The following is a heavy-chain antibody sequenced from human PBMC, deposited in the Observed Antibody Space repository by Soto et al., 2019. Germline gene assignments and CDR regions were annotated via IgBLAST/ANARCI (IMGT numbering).Heavy chain of an antibody. J-gene: IGHJ4*02. V-gene: IGHV1-18*01. CDR3: ARDHVVVPAAMGSPSSHIDY. CDR2: ISAYNGNT. D-gene: IGHD2-2*01. CDR1: GYTFTCYA. Sequence: GASVKVSCKASGYTFTCYAISWVRQAPGKGLEWMGWISAYNGNTNYAQKLQGRVTMTTDTSTSTAYMELRSLRSDDTAVYYCARDHVVVPAAMGSPSSHIDYWGQGTLVTVSS.